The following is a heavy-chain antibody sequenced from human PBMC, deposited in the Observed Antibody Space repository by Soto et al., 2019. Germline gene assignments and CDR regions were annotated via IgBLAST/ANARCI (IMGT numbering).Heavy chain of an antibody. CDR3: ARVLYCSSTSCYEVAAAGTFDY. D-gene: IGHD2-2*01. CDR1: SCSISSSNW. CDR2: IYHSGST. Sequence: QVQLQESGPGLVKPSGTLSLTCAVSSCSISSSNWWSWVRPPPGKGLEWIGEIYHSGSTNYNPSLKSRVTVSVYKSKNQFSLKLSSVTAADTAVYYCARVLYCSSTSCYEVAAAGTFDYWGQGTLVTVSS. V-gene: IGHV4-4*02. J-gene: IGHJ4*02.